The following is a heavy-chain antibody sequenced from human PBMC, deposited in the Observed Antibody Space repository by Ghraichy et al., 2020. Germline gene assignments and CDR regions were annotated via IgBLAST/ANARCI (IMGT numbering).Heavy chain of an antibody. D-gene: IGHD3-10*01. Sequence: GGSLRLSCAASGFTFSSYAMSWVRQAPGKGLEWVSRITGSVGITYYADSVKGRFTISRDNSKNTLYLQMNFLRAEDTAVYYCAKDLWEDYGSGSSRYGMDVWGQGTTVTVSS. CDR2: ITGSVGIT. CDR1: GFTFSSYA. V-gene: IGHV3-23*01. CDR3: AKDLWEDYGSGSSRYGMDV. J-gene: IGHJ6*02.